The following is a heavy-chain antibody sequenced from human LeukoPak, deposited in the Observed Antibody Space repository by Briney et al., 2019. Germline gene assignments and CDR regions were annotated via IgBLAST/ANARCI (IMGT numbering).Heavy chain of an antibody. Sequence: SQTLSLTCTVSGGSISSGDYYWSWIRQSPGNGLQWIGYIYHSGNAYYNPSLDSRFTISVDTSKNQFFLSLRSVTAADTAVYYCARAIPGGWLQRPFDYWGQGTVVSVSS. V-gene: IGHV4-30-4*01. CDR2: IYHSGNA. CDR1: GGSISSGDYY. CDR3: ARAIPGGWLQRPFDY. D-gene: IGHD5-24*01. J-gene: IGHJ4*02.